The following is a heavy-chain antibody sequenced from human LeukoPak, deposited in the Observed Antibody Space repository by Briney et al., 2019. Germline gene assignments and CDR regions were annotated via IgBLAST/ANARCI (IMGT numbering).Heavy chain of an antibody. CDR3: AREDEAYCGGDCSPSY. CDR2: INPSGGST. J-gene: IGHJ4*02. Sequence: VASVKVSCKASGYTFTSYYMHWVRQAPGQGLEWMGIINPSGGSTSYAQKFQGRVTMTRDTSTSTVYMELSSPRSEDTAVYYCAREDEAYCGGDCSPSYWGQGTLVTVSS. V-gene: IGHV1-46*01. D-gene: IGHD2-21*02. CDR1: GYTFTSYY.